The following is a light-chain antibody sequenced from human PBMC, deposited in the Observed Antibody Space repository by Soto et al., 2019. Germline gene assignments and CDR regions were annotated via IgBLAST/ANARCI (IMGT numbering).Light chain of an antibody. CDR2: DAS. CDR3: QHRSNWPPD. CDR1: QSVSSY. V-gene: IGKV3-11*01. J-gene: IGKJ3*01. Sequence: EIVLTQSPATLSLSPGERAILSCRASQSVSSYLAWYQQKPCQAPRRLISDASNRATGIPARFSGSGSGTDFALAISRLEPEDFAVYYCQHRSNWPPDFGPGTKVYIK.